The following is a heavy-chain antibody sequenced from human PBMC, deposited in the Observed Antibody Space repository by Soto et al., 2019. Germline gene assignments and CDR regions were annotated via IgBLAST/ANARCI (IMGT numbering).Heavy chain of an antibody. CDR2: ISSSGSTI. D-gene: IGHD3-9*01. Sequence: GGSLRLSCAASGFTFSDYYMSWIRQAPGQGLEWVSYISSSGSTIYYANSVKGRFTISRDNAKNSLYLQMNSLRAEDTAAYYCAIDSDILTGYYASISYAFDNWGQGTLVTVSS. J-gene: IGHJ3*02. CDR1: GFTFSDYY. CDR3: AIDSDILTGYYASISYAFDN. V-gene: IGHV3-11*01.